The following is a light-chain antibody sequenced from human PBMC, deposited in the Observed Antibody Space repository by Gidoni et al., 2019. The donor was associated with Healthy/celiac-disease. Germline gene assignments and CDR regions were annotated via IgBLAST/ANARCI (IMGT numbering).Light chain of an antibody. CDR3: QSYDSSLSGVV. CDR1: SSNIGAGYD. Sequence: SVLTPPPSVSGAPRPRVTISCTGSSSNIGAGYDVHWYQQLPGTAPKLLIYGNSNRPSGVPDRFSGSKSGTSASLAITGLQAEDEADYYCQSYDSSLSGVVFGGGTKLTVL. CDR2: GNS. V-gene: IGLV1-40*01. J-gene: IGLJ2*01.